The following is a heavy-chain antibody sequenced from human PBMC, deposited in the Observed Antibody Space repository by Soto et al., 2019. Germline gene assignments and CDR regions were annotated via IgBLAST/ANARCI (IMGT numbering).Heavy chain of an antibody. J-gene: IGHJ3*02. CDR2: IYYSGST. CDR3: ARSGSRAGAFDI. Sequence: SETLSLTCTVSGGSISSGGYYWSWIRQHPGKGLEWIGYIYYSGSTYYNPSLKSRVTISVDTSKNQFSLKLTSVTAADTAVYYCARSGSRAGAFDIWGQGTMVTVSS. CDR1: GGSISSGGYY. V-gene: IGHV4-31*03. D-gene: IGHD6-6*01.